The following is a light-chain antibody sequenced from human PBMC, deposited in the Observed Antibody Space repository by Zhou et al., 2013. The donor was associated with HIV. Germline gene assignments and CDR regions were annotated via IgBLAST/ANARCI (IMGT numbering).Light chain of an antibody. J-gene: IGKJ2*01. CDR1: QSISSW. CDR2: KAS. V-gene: IGKV1-5*03. CDR3: QQCNSYPXT. Sequence: DIQMTQSPSTLSASVGDRVTITCRASQSISSWLAWYQQKPGKAPKLLIYKASTLESGVPSRFSGSGSGTEFTLTISSLQPDDFGTYYCQQCNSYPXTFGQGTKLEIK.